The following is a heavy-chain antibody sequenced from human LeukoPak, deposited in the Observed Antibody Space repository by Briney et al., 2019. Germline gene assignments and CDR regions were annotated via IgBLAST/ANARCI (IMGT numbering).Heavy chain of an antibody. CDR1: GGSISSYY. CDR2: IHYSGST. D-gene: IGHD6-19*01. CDR3: AGQRYSSGWHDC. J-gene: IGHJ4*02. Sequence: SETLSLTCTVSGGSISSYYWSWIRQPPGKVLEWIGYIHYSGSTNYNPSLKSRVIVSVDTSKNQFSLKLSSVTAADTAFYYCAGQRYSSGWHDCWGQGTLVTVSS. V-gene: IGHV4-59*08.